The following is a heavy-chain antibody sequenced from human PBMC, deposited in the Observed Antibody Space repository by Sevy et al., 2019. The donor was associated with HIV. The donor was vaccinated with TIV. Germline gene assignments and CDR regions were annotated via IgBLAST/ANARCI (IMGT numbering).Heavy chain of an antibody. CDR1: GFTFSTYS. V-gene: IGHV3-48*01. J-gene: IGHJ6*02. CDR2: ISSSSSNI. D-gene: IGHD3-10*01. Sequence: GGSLRLSCAASGFTFSTYSMNWVRQAPGKGLEWVSYISSSSSNIYYADSVRGRFTISRDNAKNSLYLQMNSLRADDTAVYYCARVPSTGRYGMDVWGQGTTVTVSS. CDR3: ARVPSTGRYGMDV.